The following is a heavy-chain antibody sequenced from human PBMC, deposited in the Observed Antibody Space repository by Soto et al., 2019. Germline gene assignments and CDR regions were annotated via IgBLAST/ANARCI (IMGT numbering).Heavy chain of an antibody. Sequence: SETLSLTCTVSGGSISSSSYYWGWIRQPPGKGLEWIGSIYYSGSTYYNPSLKSRVTISVDTSKNQFSLKLSSVTAADTAVYYCATFYDSSGPGSYYYYGMDVWGQGTTVTVSS. D-gene: IGHD3-22*01. CDR3: ATFYDSSGPGSYYYYGMDV. J-gene: IGHJ6*02. CDR2: IYYSGST. V-gene: IGHV4-39*07. CDR1: GGSISSSSYY.